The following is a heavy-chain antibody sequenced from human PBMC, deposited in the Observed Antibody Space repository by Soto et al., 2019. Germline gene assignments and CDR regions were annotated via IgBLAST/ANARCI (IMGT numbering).Heavy chain of an antibody. Sequence: SETLSLTCTVSGGSISSGGYYWSWIRQQPGKGLEWIGDVYYSGSTNYNPSLKNRVTIAIDTSKNQFSLTLKSVTAADTAMYFCAREEPASRHHDYWGQGNLVTVSS. V-gene: IGHV4-31*03. CDR3: AREEPASRHHDY. CDR2: VYYSGST. D-gene: IGHD1-26*01. J-gene: IGHJ4*02. CDR1: GGSISSGGYY.